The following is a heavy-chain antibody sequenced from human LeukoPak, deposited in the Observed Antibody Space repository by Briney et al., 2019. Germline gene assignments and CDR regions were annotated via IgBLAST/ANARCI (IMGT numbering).Heavy chain of an antibody. CDR2: ISYDGSNK. Sequence: GRSLRLSCAASGFTFSSYAMHWVRQAPGKGLEWVAVISYDGSNKYYADSVKGRFTISRDNSKNTLYLQMNSLRAEDTAVYYCARGLLSYGYSCLGYWGQGTLVTVSS. CDR3: ARGLLSYGYSCLGY. V-gene: IGHV3-30*04. J-gene: IGHJ4*02. CDR1: GFTFSSYA. D-gene: IGHD5-18*01.